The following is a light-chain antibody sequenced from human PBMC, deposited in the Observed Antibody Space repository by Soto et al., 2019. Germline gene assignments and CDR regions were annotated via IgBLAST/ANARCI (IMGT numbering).Light chain of an antibody. CDR1: QGIGNF. Sequence: DIEMTQSPSSLSASLGDTVTITCRASQGIGNFLGWYQQKPGDVPKLLIYAASTVQSGGPSRFSGSGSGTDFTLTISSLQPEDVATYFCHRYNSVPLTFGGGTRVEIK. CDR2: AAS. J-gene: IGKJ4*01. V-gene: IGKV1-27*01. CDR3: HRYNSVPLT.